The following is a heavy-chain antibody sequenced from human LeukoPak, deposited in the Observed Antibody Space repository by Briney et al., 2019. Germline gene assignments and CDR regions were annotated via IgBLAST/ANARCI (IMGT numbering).Heavy chain of an antibody. CDR2: IKQDGSDK. J-gene: IGHJ4*02. CDR1: GFTFSSYW. Sequence: PGGSLRLSCAASGFTFSSYWMSWVRQAPGKGLEWVANIKQDGSDKYYVDSVKGRFTISRDNAKNSLYLQMNSLRAEDTGVYYCARGWIQLWSFDYWGQGTLVTVSS. D-gene: IGHD5-18*01. CDR3: ARGWIQLWSFDY. V-gene: IGHV3-7*01.